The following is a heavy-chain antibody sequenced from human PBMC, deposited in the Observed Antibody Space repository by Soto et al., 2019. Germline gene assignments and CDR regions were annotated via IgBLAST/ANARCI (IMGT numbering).Heavy chain of an antibody. CDR1: GFTFSSYW. D-gene: IGHD3-3*01. CDR2: INSDGSST. J-gene: IGHJ6*02. V-gene: IGHV3-74*01. CDR3: ATNDFWSGHRPRNYYYGMDV. Sequence: GGSLRLSCAASGFTFSSYWMHWVRQAPGKGLVWVSRINSDGSSTSYADSVKGRFTISRDNAKNTLYLQMNSLRAEDTAVYYCATNDFWSGHRPRNYYYGMDVWGQGTTVTVSS.